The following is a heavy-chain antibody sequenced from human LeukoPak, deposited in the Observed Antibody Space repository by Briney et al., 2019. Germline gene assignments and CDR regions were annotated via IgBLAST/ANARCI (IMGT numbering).Heavy chain of an antibody. J-gene: IGHJ4*02. CDR2: ISGSGDST. CDR3: AKEHYNGSYSCFDY. V-gene: IGHV3-23*01. CDR1: GFTFSSYA. Sequence: GGSLRLSCAASGFTFSSYAMSWVRQAPGKGLEWVSAISGSGDSTYSADSVKGRFTISRDNSKNTLYLQMNGLRTEDTAVYYCAKEHYNGSYSCFDYWGQGTLVTVSS. D-gene: IGHD1-26*01.